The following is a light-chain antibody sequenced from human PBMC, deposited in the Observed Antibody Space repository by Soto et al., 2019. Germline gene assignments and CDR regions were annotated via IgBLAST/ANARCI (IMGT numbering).Light chain of an antibody. CDR1: RSNVGRNS. J-gene: IGLJ3*02. V-gene: IGLV1-44*01. Sequence: QSVVTQPPSASQTPGQRVTISCSGSRSNVGRNSVSWYQHVPGTAPKLLIYSHDQRPSGVPDRISASRSGTAASLATSGLRSEDEAFYYCAAWDDSLNAWVFGGGTKLTVL. CDR2: SHD. CDR3: AAWDDSLNAWV.